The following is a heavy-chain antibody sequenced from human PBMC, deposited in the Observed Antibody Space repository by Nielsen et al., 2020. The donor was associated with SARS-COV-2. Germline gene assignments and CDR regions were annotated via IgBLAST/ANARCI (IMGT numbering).Heavy chain of an antibody. J-gene: IGHJ6*03. CDR1: GFTFNGYW. CDR3: ARVAIFDAERYYMEV. D-gene: IGHD2-8*01. CDR2: LNIDGTRT. V-gene: IGHV3-74*01. Sequence: GESLKISCAASGFTFNGYWMHWVRQAPGKGLVWVSRLNIDGTRTYYADSVKGRFTISRDNGKSTLYLQMNSLRAEDTAVYYCARVAIFDAERYYMEVWGKGPWSPSP.